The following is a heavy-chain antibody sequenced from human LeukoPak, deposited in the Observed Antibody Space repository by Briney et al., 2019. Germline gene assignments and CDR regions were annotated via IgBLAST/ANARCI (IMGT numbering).Heavy chain of an antibody. V-gene: IGHV1-18*01. D-gene: IGHD1-14*01. CDR3: ARGYLHYYYTDV. CDR2: ISAYNGYT. Sequence: ASVKVSCKASGYTFTSYGISWVRQAPGQGLEWMGWISAYNGYTNSAQKLQGRVTMTTDTSTSTAYMELRSLRSDDTAVYYCARGYLHYYYTDVWGKGTTVTISS. J-gene: IGHJ6*03. CDR1: GYTFTSYG.